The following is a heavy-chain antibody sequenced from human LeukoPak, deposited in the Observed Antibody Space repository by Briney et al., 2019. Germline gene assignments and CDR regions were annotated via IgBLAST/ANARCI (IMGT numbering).Heavy chain of an antibody. Sequence: PSETLSLTCTVSGGSISSSSYYWGWIRQPPGKGLEWIGSIYYSGSTYYNPSLKSRVTISVDTSKNQFSLKLSSVTAADTAVYYCVRHGLGYYPYYFDYWGQGTLVTVSS. CDR1: GGSISSSSYY. CDR2: IYYSGST. D-gene: IGHD3-22*01. J-gene: IGHJ4*02. CDR3: VRHGLGYYPYYFDY. V-gene: IGHV4-39*01.